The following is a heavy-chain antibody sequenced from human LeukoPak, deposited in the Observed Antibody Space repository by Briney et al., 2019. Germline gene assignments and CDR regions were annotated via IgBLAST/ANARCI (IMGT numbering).Heavy chain of an antibody. Sequence: GASVKVSCKASGGTFSSYAISWVRQAPGQGLEWMGWISAYNGNTNYAQKLQGRVTMTTDTSTSTAYMELRSLRSDDTAVYYCARDVNWKDYYYYYGMDVWGQGTTVTVSS. CDR1: GGTFSSYA. CDR2: ISAYNGNT. CDR3: ARDVNWKDYYYYYGMDV. J-gene: IGHJ6*02. D-gene: IGHD1-1*01. V-gene: IGHV1-18*01.